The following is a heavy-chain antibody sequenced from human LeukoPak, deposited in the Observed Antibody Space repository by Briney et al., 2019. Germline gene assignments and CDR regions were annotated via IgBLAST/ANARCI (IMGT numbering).Heavy chain of an antibody. J-gene: IGHJ6*02. V-gene: IGHV3-66*01. Sequence: GGSLRLSCAASGFTVSSNYMSWVRQAPGKGLEWVSVIYSGGSTYYADSVKGRFTISRDKSKNTLYLQMNSLRAEDAAVYYCARARLDFYYYYGMDVWGQGTTVTVS. CDR2: IYSGGST. CDR3: ARARLDFYYYYGMDV. CDR1: GFTVSSNY.